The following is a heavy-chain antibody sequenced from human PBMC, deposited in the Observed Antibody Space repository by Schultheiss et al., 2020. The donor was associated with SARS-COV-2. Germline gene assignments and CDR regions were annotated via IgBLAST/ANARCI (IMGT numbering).Heavy chain of an antibody. CDR1: GFSLTTSGGG. Sequence: SGPTLVKPTQTLTLTCTLSGFSLTTSGGGVGWVRQPPGKALEWLALIYWDDEKLYSPSLENRLTITKDTSKKQVVLKMTNVDPVDTATYYCAHTVLEHLLVQTTGNFDYWGQGTLVTVSS. D-gene: IGHD6-19*01. CDR2: IYWDDEK. CDR3: AHTVLEHLLVQTTGNFDY. J-gene: IGHJ4*02. V-gene: IGHV2-5*02.